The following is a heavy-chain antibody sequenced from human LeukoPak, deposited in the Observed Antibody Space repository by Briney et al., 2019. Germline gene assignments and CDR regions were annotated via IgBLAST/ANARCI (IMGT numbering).Heavy chain of an antibody. D-gene: IGHD3-10*01. CDR2: IYYSGST. V-gene: IGHV4-59*01. CDR1: GGSISSYY. Sequence: SETLSLTCTVSGGSISSYYWSWIRQPPGKGLEWIGYIYYSGSTNYNPSLKSRVTISVDTSKNQFSLKLSSVTAADTAVYYCARVKWFDYYFDYWGQGTLVTVSS. J-gene: IGHJ4*02. CDR3: ARVKWFDYYFDY.